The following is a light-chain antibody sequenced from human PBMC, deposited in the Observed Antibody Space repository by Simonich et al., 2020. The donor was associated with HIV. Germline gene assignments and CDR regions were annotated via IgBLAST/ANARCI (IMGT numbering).Light chain of an antibody. CDR2: AAS. Sequence: DIQMTQSPSSLSASVGDRVTNTFRASQSLSSYLNWYQQKPGKYPKLMIYAASSLQSGVPSRFSGSGSGTDFTLTISSLQPEDFATYYCQQSYSTPLTFGGGTKVEIK. V-gene: IGKV1-39*01. J-gene: IGKJ4*01. CDR1: QSLSSY. CDR3: QQSYSTPLT.